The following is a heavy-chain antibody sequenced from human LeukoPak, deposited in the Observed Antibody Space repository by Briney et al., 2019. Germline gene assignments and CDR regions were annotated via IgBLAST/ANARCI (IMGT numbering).Heavy chain of an antibody. CDR3: ARAVNPQYCSSTSCSRGLFDP. CDR2: IIPIFGTA. D-gene: IGHD2-2*01. Sequence: SVKVSCKDSGCTFSSYAISWVRQAPGQGLEWMGGIIPIFGTANYAQKFQGRVTITTDESTSTAYMELSSLRSEDTAVYYCARAVNPQYCSSTSCSRGLFDPWGQGTLVTVSS. V-gene: IGHV1-69*05. J-gene: IGHJ5*02. CDR1: GCTFSSYA.